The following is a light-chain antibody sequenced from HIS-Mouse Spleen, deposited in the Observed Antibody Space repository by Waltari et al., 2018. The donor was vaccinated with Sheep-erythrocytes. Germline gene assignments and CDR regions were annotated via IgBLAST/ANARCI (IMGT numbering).Light chain of an antibody. CDR2: DVS. J-gene: IGLJ2*01. CDR3: CSYAGSYTFVV. Sequence: QSALTQPRSVSGSPGQSVTISCTGTSSDVGGYNYVSWYQQHPGKAPKLMIYDVSQRPSGVPVRFAGSKSGNTASLTISGLQAEDEADYYCCSYAGSYTFVVFGGGTKLTVL. CDR1: SSDVGGYNY. V-gene: IGLV2-11*01.